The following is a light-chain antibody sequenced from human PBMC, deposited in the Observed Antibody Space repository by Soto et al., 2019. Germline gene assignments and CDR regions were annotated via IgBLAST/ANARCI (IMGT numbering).Light chain of an antibody. CDR3: QQSYSTPPVFT. V-gene: IGKV1-39*01. CDR2: AAS. Sequence: DIQMTQSPSSLSASVGDRVTITCRASQSISSYLNWYQQKPGKAPKLLIYAASSLQSGVPSRFSGSGSGTEFTLTISSLQPEDFATYYCQQSYSTPPVFTFGPGTKVDIK. J-gene: IGKJ3*01. CDR1: QSISSY.